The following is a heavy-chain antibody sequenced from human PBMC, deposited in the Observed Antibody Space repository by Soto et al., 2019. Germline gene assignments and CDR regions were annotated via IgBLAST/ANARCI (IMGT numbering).Heavy chain of an antibody. D-gene: IGHD3-22*01. J-gene: IGHJ6*02. V-gene: IGHV1-2*04. CDR3: ARDQYDSSGYYYYYGMDV. CDR2: INPNSGGT. Sequence: ASVKVSCKASGYTFTGYYMHWVRQAPGQGLEWMGWINPNSGGTNYAQKFQGWVTMTRDTSISTAYMELSRLRSDDTAVYYCARDQYDSSGYYYYYGMDVWGQGTTVTVS. CDR1: GYTFTGYY.